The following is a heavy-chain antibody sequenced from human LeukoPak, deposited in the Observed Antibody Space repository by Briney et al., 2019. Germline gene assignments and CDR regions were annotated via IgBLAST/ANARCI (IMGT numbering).Heavy chain of an antibody. V-gene: IGHV3-30*02. J-gene: IGHJ6*04. CDR3: AKEGDEFRGYLDV. Sequence: PGGSLRLSCATSGFTFSRLGMQWVRQAPGKGLEWVAVIHNDGTMGQYADSVKGRFTISKDFSRSTLHLQMHSLRDDDTAVYYCAKEGDEFRGYLDVWGKGTTVTVSS. CDR2: IHNDGTMG. D-gene: IGHD5-12*01. CDR1: GFTFSRLG.